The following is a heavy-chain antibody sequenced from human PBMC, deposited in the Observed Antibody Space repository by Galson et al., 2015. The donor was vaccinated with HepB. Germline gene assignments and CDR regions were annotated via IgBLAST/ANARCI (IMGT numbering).Heavy chain of an antibody. J-gene: IGHJ6*02. CDR1: GFTVSSNY. D-gene: IGHD3-10*01. Sequence: SLRLSCAASGFTVSSNYMSWVRQAPGKGLEWVSVIYSGGSTYYADSVKGRFTISRDNSKNTLYLQMNSLRAEDTAVYYCARDSLLVRGGYYYYYGMDVWGQGTTVTVSS. V-gene: IGHV3-66*01. CDR2: IYSGGST. CDR3: ARDSLLVRGGYYYYYGMDV.